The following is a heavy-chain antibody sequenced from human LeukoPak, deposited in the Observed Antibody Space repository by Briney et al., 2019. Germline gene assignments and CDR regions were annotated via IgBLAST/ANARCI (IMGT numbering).Heavy chain of an antibody. J-gene: IGHJ4*02. Sequence: PSQTLSLTCTVSGGSISSGGYYWSWIRQHPGKGLEWIGYIYYSGSTYYNPSLKSRVTISVDTSKNQFSLKLSSVTAADTAVYYCARENGPGIAAAGTRFHFDYWGQGTLVTVSS. CDR1: GGSISSGGYY. CDR2: IYYSGST. CDR3: ARENGPGIAAAGTRFHFDY. D-gene: IGHD6-13*01. V-gene: IGHV4-31*03.